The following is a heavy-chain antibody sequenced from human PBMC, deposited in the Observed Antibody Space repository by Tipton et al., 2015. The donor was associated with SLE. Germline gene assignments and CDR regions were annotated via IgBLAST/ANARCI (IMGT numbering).Heavy chain of an antibody. CDR2: IYYSGST. CDR3: ARDGGYCSSTSCSRPGYYYYGMGV. D-gene: IGHD2-2*01. J-gene: IGHJ6*02. V-gene: IGHV4-59*01. Sequence: TLSLTCTVSGGSISSYYWSWIRQPPGKGLEWIGYIYYSGSTNYNPSLKSRVTISVDTSKNQFSLKLSSVTAADTAVYYCARDGGYCSSTSCSRPGYYYYGMGVWGQGTTVTVSS. CDR1: GGSISSYY.